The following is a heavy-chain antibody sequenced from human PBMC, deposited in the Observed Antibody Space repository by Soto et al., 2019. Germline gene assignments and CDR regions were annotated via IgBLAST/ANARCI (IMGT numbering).Heavy chain of an antibody. D-gene: IGHD3-3*01. Sequence: QVQLVESGGGVVQPGRSLRLSCAASGFTFSSYGMHWVRQAPGKGLEWVAVISYDGSNKYYADSVKGRFTISRDNSKNTLYLKMNSLRAEDTAVYYCAKTLYDFWSGYYTGAYYYYGMDVWGQGTTVTVSS. CDR1: GFTFSSYG. CDR2: ISYDGSNK. V-gene: IGHV3-30*18. J-gene: IGHJ6*02. CDR3: AKTLYDFWSGYYTGAYYYYGMDV.